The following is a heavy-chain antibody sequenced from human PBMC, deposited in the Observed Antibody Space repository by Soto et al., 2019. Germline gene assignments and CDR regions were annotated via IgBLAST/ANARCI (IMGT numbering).Heavy chain of an antibody. V-gene: IGHV4-59*01. CDR3: ARETYYYGMDV. Sequence: PSETLSLTCTVSGGSISSYYWSWIRQPPGKGLEWIGYIYYSGSTNYNPSLKSRVTISVDTSKNQFSPKLSSVTAADTAVYYCARETYYYGMDVWGQGTTVTVSS. CDR2: IYYSGST. J-gene: IGHJ6*02. CDR1: GGSISSYY.